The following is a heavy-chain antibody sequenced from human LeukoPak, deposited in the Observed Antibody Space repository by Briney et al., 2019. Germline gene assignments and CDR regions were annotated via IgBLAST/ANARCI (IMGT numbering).Heavy chain of an antibody. J-gene: IGHJ4*02. D-gene: IGHD5-24*01. CDR1: GGTFSSYA. V-gene: IGHV1-69*05. CDR2: IIPIFGTA. Sequence: ASVKVSCKASGGTFSSYAISWVRQAPGQGLEWMGGIIPIFGTANYAQNFQGRVTMTTDTSTTTAYMDLRSLSSDDTAVYYCGRVDMATTKDYWGQGTLVTVSS. CDR3: GRVDMATTKDY.